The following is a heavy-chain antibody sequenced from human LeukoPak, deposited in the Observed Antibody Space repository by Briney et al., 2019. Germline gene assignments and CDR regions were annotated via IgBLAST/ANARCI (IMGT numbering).Heavy chain of an antibody. CDR1: GFTFTNYA. V-gene: IGHV3-23*01. CDR2: FGGCSA. D-gene: IGHD3-10*01. J-gene: IGHJ3*02. Sequence: GGSLRLSCAASGFTFTNYAMAWVRQAPGKGLEWVSAFGGCSAYYPDPVKGRFTISRDNSKNTLYLQVNSLRADDTAVYYCARVSGSFDMWGQGTMVTVSS. CDR3: ARVSGSFDM.